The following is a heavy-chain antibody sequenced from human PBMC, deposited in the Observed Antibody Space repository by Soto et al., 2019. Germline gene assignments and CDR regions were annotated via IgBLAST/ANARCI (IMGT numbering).Heavy chain of an antibody. CDR2: IYYSGST. CDR3: ARLHYDFSSGNYYYYGMDV. CDR1: GGSISSSSYY. D-gene: IGHD3-3*01. V-gene: IGHV4-39*01. Sequence: SETLSLTCTVSGGSISSSSYYWGWIRQPPGKGLEWIGSIYYSGSTYYNPSLKSRVTISVDTSKNQFSLKLSSVTAADTAVYYCARLHYDFSSGNYYYYGMDVWGQGTTVTVSS. J-gene: IGHJ6*02.